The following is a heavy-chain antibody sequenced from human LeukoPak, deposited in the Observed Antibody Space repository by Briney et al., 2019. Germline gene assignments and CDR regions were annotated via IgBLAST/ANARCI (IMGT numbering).Heavy chain of an antibody. CDR2: ISGDGGST. D-gene: IGHD3-22*01. J-gene: IGHJ3*02. Sequence: GGSLRLSFAASGFTFYDYAMHWVRQAPGKGLEWVSLISGDGGSTYYADSVKGRFTISRDNAKNSLYLQMNSLRAEDMALYYCAKASGYYALGDAFDIWGQGTMVTVSS. CDR3: AKASGYYALGDAFDI. CDR1: GFTFYDYA. V-gene: IGHV3-43*02.